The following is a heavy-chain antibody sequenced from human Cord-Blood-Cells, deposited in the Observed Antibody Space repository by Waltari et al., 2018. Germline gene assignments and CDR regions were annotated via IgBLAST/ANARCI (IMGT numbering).Heavy chain of an antibody. CDR3: ARGPMDWYFDL. V-gene: IGHV6-1*01. J-gene: IGHJ2*01. Sequence: QVQPQQSGPGLVKPSQTLSPPCAISGDSVSPHSAVCHWIRQSPSRGLEWLGRTYYRSKWYNDYAVSVKSRITINPDTSKNQFSLQLNSVTPEDTAVYYCARGPMDWYFDLWGRGTLVTVSS. CDR2: TYYRSKWYN. CDR1: GDSVSPHSAV.